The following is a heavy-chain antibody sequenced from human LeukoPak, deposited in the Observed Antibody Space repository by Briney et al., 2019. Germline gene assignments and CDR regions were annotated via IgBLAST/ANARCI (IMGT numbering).Heavy chain of an antibody. V-gene: IGHV3-7*01. Sequence: GGSLRLSCAASGFTFSTYWMNWYRQAPGKGLEWVGNINQDASEINYVDSVRGRFTISRDNAKNSLHLQMNSLRSEDTAVYYCATDRDNSDWQKRFDSWGQGTLVTVSS. CDR3: ATDRDNSDWQKRFDS. CDR2: INQDASEI. D-gene: IGHD2-21*02. J-gene: IGHJ4*02. CDR1: GFTFSTYW.